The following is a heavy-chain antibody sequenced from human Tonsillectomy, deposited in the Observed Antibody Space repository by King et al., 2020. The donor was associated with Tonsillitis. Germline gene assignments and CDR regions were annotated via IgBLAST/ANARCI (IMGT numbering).Heavy chain of an antibody. J-gene: IGHJ1*01. CDR3: ARPALGYCGSSSCRYFQP. V-gene: IGHV4-34*01. Sequence: VQLQQWGAGLLKPSETLSVTCAVYGGSFGGYYWSWIRQPPGKGLEWIGEINNRGSTNYNPSLKSRVSLSVDTSKSQFSLNLTSVTAADTAVYYCARPALGYCGSSSCRYFQPWGQGTPVTVSS. D-gene: IGHD2-2*01. CDR1: GGSFGGYY. CDR2: INNRGST.